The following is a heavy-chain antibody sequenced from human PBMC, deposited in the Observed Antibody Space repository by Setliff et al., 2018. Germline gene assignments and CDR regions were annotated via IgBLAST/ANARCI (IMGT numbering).Heavy chain of an antibody. CDR2: IYIGGSA. CDR3: ARSFSRREKFLLDY. Sequence: PSETLSLTCTVSGGSISSYYWSWIRQPAGKGLEWIGHIYIGGSANYNPSLKSRVTISMDTSQNQFSLKVSSVTAADTAVYYCARSFSRREKFLLDYWGQGALVTVSS. V-gene: IGHV4-4*07. CDR1: GGSISSYY. J-gene: IGHJ4*02.